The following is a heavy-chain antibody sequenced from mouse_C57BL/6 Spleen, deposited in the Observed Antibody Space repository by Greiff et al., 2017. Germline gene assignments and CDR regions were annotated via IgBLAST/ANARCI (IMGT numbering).Heavy chain of an antibody. CDR3: ASYYGSSPFDY. CDR1: GYSITSGYY. CDR2: ISYDGSN. Sequence: EVKLMESGPGLVKPSQSLSLTCSVTGYSITSGYYWNWIRQFPGNKLEWMGYISYDGSNNYNPSLKNRISITRDTSKNQFFLKLNSVTTEDTATYYCASYYGSSPFDYWGQGTTLTVSS. D-gene: IGHD1-1*01. J-gene: IGHJ2*01. V-gene: IGHV3-6*01.